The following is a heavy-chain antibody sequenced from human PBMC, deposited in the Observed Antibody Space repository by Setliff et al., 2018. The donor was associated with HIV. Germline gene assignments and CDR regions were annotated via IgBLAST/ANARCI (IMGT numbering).Heavy chain of an antibody. V-gene: IGHV3-21*01. CDR2: ISSSSSYI. J-gene: IGHJ4*02. Sequence: GGSLRLSCTASGFTFSSYAMSWVRQAPGKGLEWVSSISSSSSYIYYADSVKGRFTISRDNAKNSLYLQMNTLRVEDTAVYYCAREATPRHSSGWVYFDYWGQGMMVTVSS. D-gene: IGHD6-19*01. CDR1: GFTFSSYA. CDR3: AREATPRHSSGWVYFDY.